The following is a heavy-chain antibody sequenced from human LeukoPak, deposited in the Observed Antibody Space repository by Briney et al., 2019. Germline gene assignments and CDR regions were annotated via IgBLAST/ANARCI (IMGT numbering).Heavy chain of an antibody. CDR2: IDWDDDK. CDR3: ARMRGERGSAGTDY. J-gene: IGHJ4*02. Sequence: SGPALVKPTQTLTLTCTFSGFSLSTSGMCVSWIRQPPGKALEWLALIDWDDDKYYSTSLKTRLTISKDTSKNQVVLTMTNMDPVDTATYYCARMRGERGSAGTDYWGQGTLVTVSS. D-gene: IGHD3-10*01. V-gene: IGHV2-70*01. CDR1: GFSLSTSGMC.